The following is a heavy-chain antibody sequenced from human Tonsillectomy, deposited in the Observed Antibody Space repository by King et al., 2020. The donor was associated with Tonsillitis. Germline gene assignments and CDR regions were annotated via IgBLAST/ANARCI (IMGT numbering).Heavy chain of an antibody. D-gene: IGHD1-7*01. CDR3: AKVPELQGSYYFDY. J-gene: IGHJ4*02. CDR1: GFTFLSYP. Sequence: VQLVETGGGLVQPGGSLRLSCAASGFTFLSYPINWVRQAPWQGLEWVSAISGSGVSTFSSDSVNGRFTISRENSKNTLFLQMNSLRAEDTAVYYCAKVPELQGSYYFDYWGQGTLVTVSS. CDR2: ISGSGVST. V-gene: IGHV3-23*04.